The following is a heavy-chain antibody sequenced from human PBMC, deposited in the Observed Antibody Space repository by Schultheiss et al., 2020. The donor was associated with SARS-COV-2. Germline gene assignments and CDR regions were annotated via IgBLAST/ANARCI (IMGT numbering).Heavy chain of an antibody. Sequence: GESLKISCKASGYTFTGYYMHWVRQAPGQGLEWMGWINPNSGGTNYAQKFQGRVTMTRDTSISTAYMELSRLRSDDTAVYYCASGVDSSSPRAFDYWGQGTLVTVSS. CDR3: ASGVDSSSPRAFDY. CDR1: GYTFTGYY. J-gene: IGHJ4*02. D-gene: IGHD6-6*01. CDR2: INPNSGGT. V-gene: IGHV1-2*02.